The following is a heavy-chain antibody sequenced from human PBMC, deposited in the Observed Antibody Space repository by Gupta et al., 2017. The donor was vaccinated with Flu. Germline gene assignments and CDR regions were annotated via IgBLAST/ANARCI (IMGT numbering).Heavy chain of an antibody. CDR3: VRHFSDRDAFDV. CDR2: ISSSSSYI. Sequence: EVKLVESGGGLVKPGESLRLSCAASGFLFGTYFISWVRQAPGKGLEWVSSISSSSSYIYYTDSVKGRFTISRDNAKNSLSLQLKSLRAEDTAVYYCVRHFSDRDAFDVWGQGTMVTVFS. V-gene: IGHV3-21*02. D-gene: IGHD3-22*01. J-gene: IGHJ3*01. CDR1: GFLFGTYF.